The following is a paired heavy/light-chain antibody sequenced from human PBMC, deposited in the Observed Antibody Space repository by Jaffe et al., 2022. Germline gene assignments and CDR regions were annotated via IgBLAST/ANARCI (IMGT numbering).Heavy chain of an antibody. V-gene: IGHV3-48*03. CDR2: ISSSGTTI. Sequence: EVHLVESGGGLVQPGGSLRLSCAASGFTFSNYEMNWVRQAPGKGLEWVSYISSSGTTIYYADSLKGRFTISRDNAKNSLYLQMNSLRVEDTAVYYCARENVHPTGEFDCWGQGTLVTVSS. CDR1: GFTFSNYE. CDR3: ARENVHPTGEFDC. J-gene: IGHJ4*02.
Light chain of an antibody. V-gene: IGKV3-11*01. CDR1: QSVRSS. CDR3: QQRGNWWT. Sequence: EIVLTQSPATLSLSPGERATLSCRASQSVRSSLAWYQQKPGQAPRLLIYGASNRATGIPARFSGSGSGTDFTLSISSLEPEDFAVYYCQQRGNWWTFGQGTKVEIK. J-gene: IGKJ1*01. CDR2: GAS.